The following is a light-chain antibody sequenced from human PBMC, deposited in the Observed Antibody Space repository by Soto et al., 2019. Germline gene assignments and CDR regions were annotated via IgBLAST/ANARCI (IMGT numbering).Light chain of an antibody. CDR2: GTS. J-gene: IGKJ5*01. CDR3: QQYGSSIT. CDR1: QSVKSGY. V-gene: IGKV3-20*01. Sequence: IVLTQSPGTLSLSPGEIATLSYRASQSVKSGYLAWYQHKPGQAPRILIYGTSSRATGIPDRFSGSGSGTDFTLTISRLDPEYFAVYYCQQYGSSITLGQGTRLEI.